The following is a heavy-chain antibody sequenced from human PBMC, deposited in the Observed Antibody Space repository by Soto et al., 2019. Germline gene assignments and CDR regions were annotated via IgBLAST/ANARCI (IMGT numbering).Heavy chain of an antibody. CDR2: ISGSGADT. CDR3: ASYYYDTGGYNYFCLGHFDF. J-gene: IGHJ4*02. Sequence: EVQLLESGGGLVQPGGSLRLSCAASGFTFSIYAMTWVRQAPGKGLEWVSTISGSGADTYYADSVKGRFAISRDNSENTLYLKMNSLRADDTALDYCASYYYDTGGYNYFCLGHFDFWGQGTLVTVSS. D-gene: IGHD3-22*01. V-gene: IGHV3-23*01. CDR1: GFTFSIYA.